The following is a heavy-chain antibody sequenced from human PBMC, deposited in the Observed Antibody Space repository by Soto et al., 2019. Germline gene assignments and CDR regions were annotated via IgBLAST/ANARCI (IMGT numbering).Heavy chain of an antibody. CDR3: GRDGAAAGSWVVYYYYYYGMDV. V-gene: IGHV1-69*01. Sequence: QVQLVQSGAEVKKPGSSVKVSCKASGGTFSSYAISWVRQAPGQGLEWMGGIIPIFGTANYAQKFQGRVTVTADESTITGYREGSSLRSEDTAVYYCGRDGAAAGSWVVYYYYYYGMDVWGQGTTVTVSS. D-gene: IGHD6-13*01. J-gene: IGHJ6*01. CDR1: GGTFSSYA. CDR2: IIPIFGTA.